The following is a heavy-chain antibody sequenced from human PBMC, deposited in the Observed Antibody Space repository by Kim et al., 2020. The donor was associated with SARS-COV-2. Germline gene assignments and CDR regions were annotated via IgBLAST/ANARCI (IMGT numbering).Heavy chain of an antibody. J-gene: IGHJ6*02. V-gene: IGHV5-51*01. Sequence: YRPPFQGQVTIPADKSISTAYLQWSSLKTSDTAMYYCARRGRAYYYGMDVWGQGTTVTVSS. CDR3: ARRGRAYYYGMDV. D-gene: IGHD3-16*01.